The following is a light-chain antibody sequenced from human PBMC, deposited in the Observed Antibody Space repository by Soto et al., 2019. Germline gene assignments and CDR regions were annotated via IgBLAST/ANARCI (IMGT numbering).Light chain of an antibody. CDR1: QTISSW. J-gene: IGKJ1*01. V-gene: IGKV1-5*01. Sequence: DIQMTQSPSSLSTSVRDRVTITCRASQTISSWLAWYQQKPGKAPKLLIYDVSTLDSGVPSRFSGSASGTEFTLTISSLESDGFATYYCQQYHRYSTFGQGTKVDIK. CDR2: DVS. CDR3: QQYHRYST.